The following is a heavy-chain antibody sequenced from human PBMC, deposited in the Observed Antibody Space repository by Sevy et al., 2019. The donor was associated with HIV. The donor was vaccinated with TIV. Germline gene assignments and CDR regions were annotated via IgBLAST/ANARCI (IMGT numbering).Heavy chain of an antibody. CDR1: GYTFNSYT. D-gene: IGHD1-7*01. CDR2: ISAYNGNT. V-gene: IGHV1-18*01. Sequence: ASVKVSCKASGYTFNSYTINWVRQAPGQGLEWMGWISAYNGNTNYAQNFQGRVTMTTDTSTSTAYMELRSLRSDDTAVYYCARLGDWNFQYPYWGQGTLVTVSS. CDR3: ARLGDWNFQYPY. J-gene: IGHJ4*02.